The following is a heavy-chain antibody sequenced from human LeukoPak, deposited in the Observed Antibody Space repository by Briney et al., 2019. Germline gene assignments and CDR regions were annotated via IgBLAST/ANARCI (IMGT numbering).Heavy chain of an antibody. D-gene: IGHD6-19*01. CDR2: INHSGST. V-gene: IGHV4-34*01. CDR1: GGSLSGYY. Sequence: SETLSLTCAVYGGSLSGYYWSWIRQPPGKGLEWIGEINHSGSTNYNPSLKSRVTISVDTSKNQFSLKLSSVTAADTAVYYCARIIGSGWKPRFDYWGQGTLVTVSS. CDR3: ARIIGSGWKPRFDY. J-gene: IGHJ4*02.